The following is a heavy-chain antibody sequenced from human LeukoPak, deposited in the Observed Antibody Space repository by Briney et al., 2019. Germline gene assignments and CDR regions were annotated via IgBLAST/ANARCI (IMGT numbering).Heavy chain of an antibody. Sequence: ASVNVSCKASGYTFTSYGISWVRQAPGQGLEWMGWTSAYNGNTNYAQKLQGRVTMTTDTSTSTAYMELRSPRSDDTAVYYCARVRWFGTTNWFDPWGQGTLVTVSS. J-gene: IGHJ5*02. D-gene: IGHD3-10*01. CDR3: ARVRWFGTTNWFDP. CDR2: TSAYNGNT. CDR1: GYTFTSYG. V-gene: IGHV1-18*01.